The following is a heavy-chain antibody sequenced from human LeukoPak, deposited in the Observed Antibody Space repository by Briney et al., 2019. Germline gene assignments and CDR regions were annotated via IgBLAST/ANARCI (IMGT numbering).Heavy chain of an antibody. D-gene: IGHD6-13*01. Sequence: PGGSLRLSCAASGFSVSSNYMSWVRQAPGKGLEWVSYISGSGKYTDYVDSVKGRFTISRDSAKNSLYLQMNSLRAEDTAVYYCARGGSSTTIAYWGQGTLVTVSS. V-gene: IGHV3-11*05. CDR1: GFSVSSNY. CDR3: ARGGSSTTIAY. J-gene: IGHJ4*02. CDR2: ISGSGKYT.